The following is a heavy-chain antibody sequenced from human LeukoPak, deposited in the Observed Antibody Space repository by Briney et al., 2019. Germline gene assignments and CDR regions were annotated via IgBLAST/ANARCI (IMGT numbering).Heavy chain of an antibody. CDR1: GFTFSSYA. Sequence: GRSLRLSCAASGFTFSSYAMHWVRQAPGKGLEWVAVIAYDGSNKYYADSVKGRFTISRDNSKNTLYVQNNSLRAEDTAVYYCARERYGGYYFDYWGQGTLVTVSS. CDR2: IAYDGSNK. J-gene: IGHJ4*02. V-gene: IGHV3-30-3*01. CDR3: ARERYGGYYFDY. D-gene: IGHD1-26*01.